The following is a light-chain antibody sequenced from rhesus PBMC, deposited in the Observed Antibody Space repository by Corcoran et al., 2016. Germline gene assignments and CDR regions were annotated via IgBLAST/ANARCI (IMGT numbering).Light chain of an antibody. J-gene: IGKJ4*01. Sequence: DIQMTQSPSSLSASVGDRVTITCRASENVNNYLNWYQQKPGKALKLLIYKASTLQSGVPSRFSGSGSGTDYTFTISSLQPEDFATYYCQHGYGTPLTFGGGTKVELK. CDR3: QHGYGTPLT. V-gene: IGKV1-74*01. CDR2: KAS. CDR1: ENVNNY.